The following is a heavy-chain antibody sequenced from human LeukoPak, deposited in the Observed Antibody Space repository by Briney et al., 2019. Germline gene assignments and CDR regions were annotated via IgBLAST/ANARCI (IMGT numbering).Heavy chain of an antibody. J-gene: IGHJ4*02. CDR1: GYTFTGYY. Sequence: GASVKVSCKASGYTFTGYYMHWVRQAPGQGLEWMGRINPNSGGTNYAQKFQGRVTMTRDTSTSTVYMELSSLRSEDTAVYYCARIRVGSWYYFDYWGQGTLVTVSS. CDR2: INPNSGGT. CDR3: ARIRVGSWYYFDY. D-gene: IGHD6-13*01. V-gene: IGHV1-2*06.